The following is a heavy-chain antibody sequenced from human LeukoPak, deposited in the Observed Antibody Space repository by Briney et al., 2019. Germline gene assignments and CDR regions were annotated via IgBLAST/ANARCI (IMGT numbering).Heavy chain of an antibody. D-gene: IGHD5-24*01. CDR2: TNPNSGGT. CDR1: GYTFTGYY. CDR3: AREEMATAFDY. V-gene: IGHV1-2*04. Sequence: ASVKVSCKASGYTFTGYYMHWVRQAPGQGLEWMGWTNPNSGGTNYAQKFQGWVTMTRDTSISTAYMELSRLRSDDTAVYYCAREEMATAFDYWGQGTLVTVSS. J-gene: IGHJ4*02.